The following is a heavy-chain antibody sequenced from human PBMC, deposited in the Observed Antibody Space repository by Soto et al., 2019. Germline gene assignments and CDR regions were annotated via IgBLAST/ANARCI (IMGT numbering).Heavy chain of an antibody. Sequence: ASVKISCKASGYTFTSYGISWVRQAPGQGLEWLGWISLYSDGTNYAQKFQGRVSMTTDTSTTTAYMELRSLRSDDTAVYYCARVVPGAEAWFGPWGQGTLVTVSS. CDR2: ISLYSDGT. D-gene: IGHD2-2*01. CDR1: GYTFTSYG. CDR3: ARVVPGAEAWFGP. J-gene: IGHJ5*02. V-gene: IGHV1-18*04.